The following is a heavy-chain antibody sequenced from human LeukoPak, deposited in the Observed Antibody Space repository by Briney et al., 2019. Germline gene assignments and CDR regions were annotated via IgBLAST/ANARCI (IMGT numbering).Heavy chain of an antibody. D-gene: IGHD6-19*01. Sequence: PGGSLRLSCAASGFTFSSYGMHWVRQAPGKGLEWVAVIWYDGSNKYYADSVKGRFTISRDNSKNTLYLQMNSLRAEDTAVYYCAKDQRYSSGWSADYWGQGTLVTVSS. J-gene: IGHJ4*02. CDR1: GFTFSSYG. CDR2: IWYDGSNK. CDR3: AKDQRYSSGWSADY. V-gene: IGHV3-30*02.